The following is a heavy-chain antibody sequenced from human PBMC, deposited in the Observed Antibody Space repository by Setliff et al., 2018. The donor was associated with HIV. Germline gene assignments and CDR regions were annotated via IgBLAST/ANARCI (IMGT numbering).Heavy chain of an antibody. CDR3: ASIAVANDAFDI. CDR1: GYSLTELS. Sequence: ASVKVSCKVSGYSLTELSIHWVRRAPGEGLEWMGGFDPEDGETIYAQKFQGRVTMTEDTSTDTAYMELSSLRSEDTAVYYCASIAVANDAFDIWGQGTMVTVSS. V-gene: IGHV1-24*01. D-gene: IGHD6-19*01. J-gene: IGHJ3*02. CDR2: FDPEDGET.